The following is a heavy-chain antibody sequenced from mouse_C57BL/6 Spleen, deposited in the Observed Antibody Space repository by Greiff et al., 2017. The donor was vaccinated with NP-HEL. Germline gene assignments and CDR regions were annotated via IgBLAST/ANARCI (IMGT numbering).Heavy chain of an antibody. CDR3: ARNRSFDY. V-gene: IGHV5-17*01. J-gene: IGHJ2*01. Sequence: EVQLVESGGGLVKPGGSLKLSCAASGFTFSDYGMHWVRQAPEKGLEWVAYISSGSSTIYYADTVKGRFTISRDNAKNTLFLQMTSLRSEDTAMYYCARNRSFDYWGQGTTLTVSS. CDR1: GFTFSDYG. CDR2: ISSGSSTI.